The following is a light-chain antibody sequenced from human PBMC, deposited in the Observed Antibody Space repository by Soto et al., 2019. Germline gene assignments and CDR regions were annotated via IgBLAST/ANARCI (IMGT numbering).Light chain of an antibody. CDR2: GAS. J-gene: IGKJ2*01. V-gene: IGKV3-20*01. CDR3: QQYGSSPHT. Sequence: EIVLTQSPGTLSLSPGERATLSCRASQSVSSSYLAWYQHKPGQAPRLLIYGASSRATGIPDRFSGSGYGTDFTLTISRLEPEDVAVYSCQQYGSSPHTFGQGTKLEIK. CDR1: QSVSSSY.